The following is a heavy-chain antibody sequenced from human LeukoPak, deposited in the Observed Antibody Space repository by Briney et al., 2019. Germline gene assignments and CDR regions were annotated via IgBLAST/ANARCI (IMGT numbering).Heavy chain of an antibody. CDR1: GGSISSYY. CDR3: ARGHVLLFTFDP. Sequence: SETLSLTCTVSGGSISSYYWSWIRQPPGKGLEWIGYIYYSGSTNYNPSLKSRVTISVDTSKNQFSLKLSSVTAADTAVYYCARGHVLLFTFDPWGQGTLVTVSS. CDR2: IYYSGST. D-gene: IGHD3-10*01. V-gene: IGHV4-59*12. J-gene: IGHJ5*02.